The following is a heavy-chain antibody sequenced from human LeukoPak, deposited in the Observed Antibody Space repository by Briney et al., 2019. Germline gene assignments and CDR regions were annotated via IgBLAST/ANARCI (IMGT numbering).Heavy chain of an antibody. Sequence: ASVKVSCKASGSMFAGQYMHWMRQAPGQGLEWMGWISPSNGATKYAQNLQGRVANTRDTSINIAYMELSDLSSDTTAVYYCAVSVQAAAIPAFDNWGQGTVVTVSS. CDR2: ISPSNGAT. CDR1: GSMFAGQY. J-gene: IGHJ4*02. D-gene: IGHD6-25*01. CDR3: AVSVQAAAIPAFDN. V-gene: IGHV1-2*02.